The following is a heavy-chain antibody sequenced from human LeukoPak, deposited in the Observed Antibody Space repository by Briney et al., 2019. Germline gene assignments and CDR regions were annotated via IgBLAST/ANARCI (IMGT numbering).Heavy chain of an antibody. J-gene: IGHJ4*02. V-gene: IGHV3-64D*06. CDR1: GFTLSGYA. D-gene: IGHD3-10*01. CDR2: ISPNGAIT. Sequence: GGSLRLSCSASGFTLSGYAMHCVRQSPGKGLEYVSAISPNGAITKYADSVKGRFTISRDNSKNTLYLQMSSLRAEDTAVYYCVNGASPSSYYFDYWGQGPLVTVSS. CDR3: VNGASPSSYYFDY.